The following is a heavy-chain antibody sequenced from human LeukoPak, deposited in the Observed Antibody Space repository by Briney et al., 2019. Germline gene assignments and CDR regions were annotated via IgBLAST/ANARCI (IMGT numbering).Heavy chain of an antibody. V-gene: IGHV1-2*02. J-gene: IGHJ4*02. D-gene: IGHD3-16*01. CDR3: ASGEYDYVWGSYDY. CDR2: INPNSGGT. Sequence: ASVKVSCKASGCTFTGYYMHWVRQAPGQGLEWMGWINPNSGGTNYAQKFQGRVTMTRDTSISTAYMELSRLRSDDTAVYYCASGEYDYVWGSYDYWGQGTLVTVSS. CDR1: GCTFTGYY.